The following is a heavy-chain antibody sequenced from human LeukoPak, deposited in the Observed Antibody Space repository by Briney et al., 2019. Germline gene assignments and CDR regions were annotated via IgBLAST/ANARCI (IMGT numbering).Heavy chain of an antibody. CDR3: ARIGVGSIPPRSSPWPSGAIPYNWFDP. V-gene: IGHV1-69*05. D-gene: IGHD6-6*01. CDR1: GFTFSSYA. Sequence: RASVKLSCEASGFTFSSYAISWVRQAPGQGLEWMAGIIPIVGTAYYAEKVKGRVTITRDESTSTLYMQMSSLRVEDTAVYYCARIGVGSIPPRSSPWPSGAIPYNWFDPWGQGTLVTVSS. J-gene: IGHJ5*02. CDR2: IIPIVGTA.